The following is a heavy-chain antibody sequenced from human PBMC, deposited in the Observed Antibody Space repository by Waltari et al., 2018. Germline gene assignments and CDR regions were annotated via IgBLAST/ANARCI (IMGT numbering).Heavy chain of an antibody. J-gene: IGHJ4*02. D-gene: IGHD6-13*01. V-gene: IGHV3-74*03. CDR3: ARDGAGDIDLDN. Sequence: EVQLVESGGGLIQPGGYLRLSCAASGFTFNTYWMHWVRQVPGKGLVWVSRMNGDGSGTMYADSVKGRFTISRDNAKNTFYLQMNSLRVEDTAVYYCARDGAGDIDLDNWGQGTLVTVSS. CDR2: MNGDGSGT. CDR1: GFTFNTYW.